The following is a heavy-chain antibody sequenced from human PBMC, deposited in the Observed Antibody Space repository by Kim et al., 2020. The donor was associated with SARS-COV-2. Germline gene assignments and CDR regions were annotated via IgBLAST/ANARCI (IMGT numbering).Heavy chain of an antibody. D-gene: IGHD1-20*01. CDR1: GLNLRNAW. CDR2: LKSDTDGGTA. V-gene: IGHV3-15*01. J-gene: IGHJ5*02. CDR3: TTMSRLITSWFHP. Sequence: GGSLRLSCATSGLNLRNAWMSWVRQAPGKGLEWIARLKSDTDGGTADYAAPVNGRFTVSRDDSKNTLSLQMNSLRTDDTAVYYCTTMSRLITSWFHPWGRGTLVTVSS.